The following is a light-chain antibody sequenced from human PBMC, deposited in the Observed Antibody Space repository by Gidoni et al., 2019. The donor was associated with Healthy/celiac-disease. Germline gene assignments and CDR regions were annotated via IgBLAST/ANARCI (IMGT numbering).Light chain of an antibody. V-gene: IGKV2-28*01. CDR1: QSLLHSNGYNS. Sequence: DSVMTQSPLSLPVTPGEQASNSCRSSQSLLHSNGYNSLDWYLQKPGQSPQLLIYLGSNRASGVPYRFSGSGSGTAFTLKISIVEAESVGVYYCMQALQTPSTFGPGTKVDIK. J-gene: IGKJ3*01. CDR2: LGS. CDR3: MQALQTPST.